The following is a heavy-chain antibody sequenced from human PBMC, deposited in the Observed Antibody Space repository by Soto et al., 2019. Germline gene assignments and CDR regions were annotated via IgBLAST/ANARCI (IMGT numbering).Heavy chain of an antibody. CDR3: ARDQVITIFGVVIIRYYGMDV. CDR2: ISYDGSNK. Sequence: GGSLRLSCAASGFTFSSYAMHWGRQAPGKGLEWVAVISYDGSNKYYADSVKGRFTISRDSSKNTLYLQMNSLRAEDTAVYYCARDQVITIFGVVIIRYYGMDVWGQGTTVTVSS. CDR1: GFTFSSYA. V-gene: IGHV3-30-3*01. J-gene: IGHJ6*02. D-gene: IGHD3-3*01.